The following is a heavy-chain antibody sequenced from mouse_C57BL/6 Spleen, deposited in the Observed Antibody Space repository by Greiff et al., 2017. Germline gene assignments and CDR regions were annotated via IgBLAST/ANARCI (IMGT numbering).Heavy chain of an antibody. J-gene: IGHJ4*01. Sequence: EVQLVESEGGLVQPGSSMKLSCTASGFTFSASYLAWVRQVPEKGLEWVAIINYDGSSSYYLDSLKSRFLISRDNAKNLLYLQMSRLKSEDTATYYGARGTYYYGSSPYYAMDYWGQGTSVTVSS. CDR3: ARGTYYYGSSPYYAMDY. D-gene: IGHD1-1*01. CDR2: INYDGSSS. CDR1: GFTFSASY. V-gene: IGHV5-16*01.